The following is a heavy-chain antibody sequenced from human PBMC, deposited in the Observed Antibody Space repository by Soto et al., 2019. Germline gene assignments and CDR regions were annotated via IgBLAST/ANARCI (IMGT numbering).Heavy chain of an antibody. J-gene: IGHJ5*02. Sequence: GGSLRLSGAASAFTFSSYAMHWVRQAPGKGLEWGALISYDGSNKYYADSVNGRFCISRDNSKNTLYLKMRRLRSDDTAVYYCARDGHLSTLYPMMNWFDPWGQGTLVTVCS. D-gene: IGHD2-2*02. CDR2: ISYDGSNK. CDR1: AFTFSSYA. CDR3: ARDGHLSTLYPMMNWFDP. V-gene: IGHV3-30-3*01.